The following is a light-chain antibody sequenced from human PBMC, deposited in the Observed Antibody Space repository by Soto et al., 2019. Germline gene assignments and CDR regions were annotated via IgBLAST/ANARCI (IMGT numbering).Light chain of an antibody. CDR1: QSVTSNY. CDR2: GAS. CDR3: QQYGSSPRT. Sequence: EIVLTQSPGTLSLSPGERATLSCRASQSVTSNYLAWYQQKPGQAPRLLIYGASTRATGIPGRFSGSGSGTDSTLTITRLEPEDFAVYYCQQYGSSPRTFGQGTKLEI. J-gene: IGKJ2*01. V-gene: IGKV3-20*01.